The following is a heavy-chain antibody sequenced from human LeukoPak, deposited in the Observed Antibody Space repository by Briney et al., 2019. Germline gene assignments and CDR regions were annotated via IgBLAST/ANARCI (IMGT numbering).Heavy chain of an antibody. Sequence: ASVKVSCKTSGYTFTTYDVNWVRQAAGQGLEWMGWMNPNSGYTGSAQKFQGRVTMTGDTSISTAYMDLSSLTSEDTAVYYCARVNGPVDYWGQGTLVTVSS. CDR2: MNPNSGYT. D-gene: IGHD1-1*01. CDR1: GYTFTTYD. V-gene: IGHV1-8*01. J-gene: IGHJ4*02. CDR3: ARVNGPVDY.